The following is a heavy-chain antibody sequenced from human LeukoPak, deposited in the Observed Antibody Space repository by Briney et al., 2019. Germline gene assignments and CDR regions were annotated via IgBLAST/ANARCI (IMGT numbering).Heavy chain of an antibody. CDR3: ARQIVSGSFEYNY. J-gene: IGHJ4*02. CDR2: GGNSGGT. D-gene: IGHD1-26*01. V-gene: IGHV4-34*01. CDR1: GGSLNGYY. Sequence: SETLSLTCAVYGGSLNGYYWSWIRQPPGKGLEWIGEGGNSGGTKFNPSLKSRVTISADTSKNQFSLKLSSVTAADTAVYYCARQIVSGSFEYNYWGQGTLVTVSS.